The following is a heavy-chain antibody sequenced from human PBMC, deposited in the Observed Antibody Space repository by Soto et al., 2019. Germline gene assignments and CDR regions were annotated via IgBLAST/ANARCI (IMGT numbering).Heavy chain of an antibody. D-gene: IGHD6-13*01. CDR1: GYTFTSYY. CDR3: ARGRSFGAADYYFDY. V-gene: IGHV1-46*01. J-gene: IGHJ4*02. Sequence: QVQLVQSGAEVKKPGASVKVSCKASGYTFTSYYLHWVRQAPGQGPECMGRINPSGGSTTYAPKFQGRVTMTRDTSTSTGYMELSSLRSEDTALYFCARGRSFGAADYYFDYWGQGTLVTVSS. CDR2: INPSGGST.